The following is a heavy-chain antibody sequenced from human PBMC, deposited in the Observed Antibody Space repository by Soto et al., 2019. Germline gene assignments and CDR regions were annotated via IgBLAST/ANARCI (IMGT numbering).Heavy chain of an antibody. V-gene: IGHV3-30*18. Sequence: QVQLVESGGGVVQPGRSLRLSCAASGFTLSSYGMHWVRQAPGKGLEWVALISYDGSKENYADSVKGRFTISRDNSKNTLYLQMNSLRPEDTAVYYCANLGYCSDGSCYNQPIDYWGQGTLVTVSS. J-gene: IGHJ4*02. D-gene: IGHD2-15*01. CDR1: GFTLSSYG. CDR2: ISYDGSKE. CDR3: ANLGYCSDGSCYNQPIDY.